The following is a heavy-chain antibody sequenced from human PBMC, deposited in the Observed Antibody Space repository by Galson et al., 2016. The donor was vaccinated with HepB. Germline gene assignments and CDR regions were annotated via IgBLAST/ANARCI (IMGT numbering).Heavy chain of an antibody. CDR2: ISTFTGIT. CDR3: ARGLGAYSDGFLTVSPSTRPYNFNMDV. CDR1: GYTFTSYG. J-gene: IGHJ6*02. D-gene: IGHD1-1*01. Sequence: SVKVSCKASGYTFTSYGISWVRQAPGQGLEWMGWISTFTGITNFAQRFQGRLTITKDTSTNTAHMELRSLRSDDTAVYYCARGLGAYSDGFLTVSPSTRPYNFNMDVWGQGTTVIVSS. V-gene: IGHV1-18*01.